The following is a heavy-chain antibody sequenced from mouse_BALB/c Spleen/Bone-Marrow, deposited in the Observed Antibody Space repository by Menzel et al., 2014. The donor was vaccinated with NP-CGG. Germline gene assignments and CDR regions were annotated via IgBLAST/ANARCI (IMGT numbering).Heavy chain of an antibody. J-gene: IGHJ3*01. CDR1: GFNIIDTY. D-gene: IGHD2-14*01. V-gene: IGHV14-3*02. CDR3: AAYYRYLAWFAY. Sequence: EVKVVESGAELVKPGASVKLSCTASGFNIIDTYMHWVKQRPEQGLEWIGRIDPANGNTKYDPKFQGKATITADTSSNTAYLQLSSLTSEDTAVYYCAAYYRYLAWFAYWGQGTLVTVSA. CDR2: IDPANGNT.